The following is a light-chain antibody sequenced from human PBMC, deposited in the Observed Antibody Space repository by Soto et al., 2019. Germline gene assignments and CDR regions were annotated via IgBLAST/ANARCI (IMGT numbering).Light chain of an antibody. V-gene: IGKV1-5*01. CDR2: GDS. Sequence: VQIAQCPSTLSASLGDTVTITCRASQSISNRLSWYQKKPGRAPKPLMHGDSTLESGVPSRLRGSGYGTELTITISSMQTDDFETYYCQQYNSYLYTFGQGTRLEIK. CDR3: QQYNSYLYT. CDR1: QSISNR. J-gene: IGKJ5*01.